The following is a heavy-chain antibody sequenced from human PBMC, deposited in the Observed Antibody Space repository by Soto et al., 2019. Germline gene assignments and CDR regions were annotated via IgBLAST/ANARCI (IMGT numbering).Heavy chain of an antibody. J-gene: IGHJ5*02. CDR3: ATHQGGYDLNWFDP. D-gene: IGHD5-12*01. V-gene: IGHV4-59*01. Sequence: QVQLQESGPGLVKPSETLSLTYTVSGGSISSYYWSWIRQPPGKGLEWIGYIYYSGSTNYNPSLKSRVTISVDTSKNQSSLKLSSVTAADTAVYYCATHQGGYDLNWFDPWGQGTLVTVSS. CDR1: GGSISSYY. CDR2: IYYSGST.